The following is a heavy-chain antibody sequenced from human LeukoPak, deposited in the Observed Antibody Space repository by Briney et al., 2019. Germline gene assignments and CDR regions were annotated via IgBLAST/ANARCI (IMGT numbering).Heavy chain of an antibody. CDR2: ISGSGGST. D-gene: IGHD6-6*01. CDR1: GFTFSSYA. Sequence: GGSLRLSCAASGFTFSSYALSWVRQAPGKGLEWVSAISGSGGSTYYADSVKGRFTISRDNSKNTLYLQMNSLRAEDTAVYYCAKDLHSSSTFDYWGQGTLVTVSS. V-gene: IGHV3-23*01. CDR3: AKDLHSSSTFDY. J-gene: IGHJ4*02.